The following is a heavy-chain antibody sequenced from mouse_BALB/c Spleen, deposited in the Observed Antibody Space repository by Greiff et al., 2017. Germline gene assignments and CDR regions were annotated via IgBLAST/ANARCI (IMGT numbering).Heavy chain of an antibody. D-gene: IGHD2-4*01. J-gene: IGHJ3*01. CDR2: ISSGSSTI. CDR3: ARRYYDYDGFAY. V-gene: IGHV5-17*02. CDR1: GFTFSSFG. Sequence: DVMLVESGGGLVQPGGSRKLSCAASGFTFSSFGMHWVRQAPEKGLEWVAYISSGSSTIYYADTVKGRFTISRDNPKNTLFLQMTSLRSEDTAMYYCARRYYDYDGFAYWGQGTLVTVSA.